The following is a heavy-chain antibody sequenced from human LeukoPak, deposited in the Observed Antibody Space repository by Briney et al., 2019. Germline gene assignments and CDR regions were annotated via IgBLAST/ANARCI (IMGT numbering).Heavy chain of an antibody. D-gene: IGHD1-26*01. J-gene: IGHJ5*02. CDR2: IYYSGST. Sequence: PSETLSLTCAVYGGSFSGHYWSWIRQPPGKGLEWIGYIYYSGSTNYNPSLKSRVTISVDTSKNQFSLKLSSVTAADTAVYYCARTWELRSFWFDPWGQGTLVTVSS. V-gene: IGHV4-59*11. CDR1: GGSFSGHY. CDR3: ARTWELRSFWFDP.